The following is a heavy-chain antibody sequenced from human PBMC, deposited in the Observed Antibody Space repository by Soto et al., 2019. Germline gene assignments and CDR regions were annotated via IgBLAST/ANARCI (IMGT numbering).Heavy chain of an antibody. CDR1: GGTFSRYS. J-gene: IGHJ6*02. CDR3: AGEDRDRETGLVPAAIDGIGV. CDR2: IIPIFGIA. Sequence: QVQLVQSGAEVKKPGSSVKVSCKASGGTFSRYSITWVRQAPGHGLEWIGRIIPIFGIASYAQKFQGRVTITADESTSTAYMDLSSLRSDDTAVYYCAGEDRDRETGLVPAAIDGIGVWGQGTTVTVSS. V-gene: IGHV1-69*08. D-gene: IGHD2-2*01.